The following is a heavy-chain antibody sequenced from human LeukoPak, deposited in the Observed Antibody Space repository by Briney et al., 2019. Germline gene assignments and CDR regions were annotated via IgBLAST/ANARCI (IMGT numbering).Heavy chain of an antibody. J-gene: IGHJ4*02. CDR1: GGSISGTNW. CDR2: IHHSGNT. V-gene: IGHV4-4*02. D-gene: IGHD3-16*01. Sequence: ASETLSLTCVVSGGSISGTNWWSWIRQPPGEGLEWIGEIHHSGNTNYNPSLKTRVTISVDKSKNQFPLNVYSVTAADTAAYFCARDTPPNVWGQGTLVTVSS. CDR3: ARDTPPNV.